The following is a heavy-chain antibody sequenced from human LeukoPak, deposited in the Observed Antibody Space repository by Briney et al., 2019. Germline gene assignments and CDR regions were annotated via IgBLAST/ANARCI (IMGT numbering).Heavy chain of an antibody. D-gene: IGHD6-13*01. V-gene: IGHV1-2*04. CDR1: GYTFTGYY. J-gene: IGHJ4*02. CDR3: ARVLYSSSWYDFDY. Sequence: ASVKVSCKASGYTFTGYYMHWVRQAPGQGLEWMGWINPNSGGTNYAQKFQGWVTMTRDTSISTAYMELSRLRSDDTAVYYCARVLYSSSWYDFDYWGQGTLVTVSS. CDR2: INPNSGGT.